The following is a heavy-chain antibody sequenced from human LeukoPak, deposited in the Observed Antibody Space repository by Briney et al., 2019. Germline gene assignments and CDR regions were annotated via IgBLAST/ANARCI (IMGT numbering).Heavy chain of an antibody. CDR3: ARLGHDSSGPFDY. Sequence: ASVKVSCKASGYTFTNYFIHWVRQAPGQGLEWMGTINPSGRSTSYAQKFQGRVTMTRDTSTSTVYMELSSLRSEDTAVYYCARLGHDSSGPFDYWGQGTLVTVSS. CDR2: INPSGRST. V-gene: IGHV1-46*01. J-gene: IGHJ4*02. D-gene: IGHD3-22*01. CDR1: GYTFTNYF.